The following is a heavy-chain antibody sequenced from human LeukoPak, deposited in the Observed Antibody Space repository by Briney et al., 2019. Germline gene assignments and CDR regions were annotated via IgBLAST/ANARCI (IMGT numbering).Heavy chain of an antibody. J-gene: IGHJ4*02. Sequence: GGSLRLSCAASGFTFSTYAMHWVRRAPGKGLEWVAFIRHDGGNKHYADSVKGRFTISRDNSKNTLYLQMNSLRAEDTAVYYCAYSTSPYWGQGTLVTVSS. CDR1: GFTFSTYA. D-gene: IGHD6-6*01. V-gene: IGHV3-30*02. CDR2: IRHDGGNK. CDR3: AYSTSPY.